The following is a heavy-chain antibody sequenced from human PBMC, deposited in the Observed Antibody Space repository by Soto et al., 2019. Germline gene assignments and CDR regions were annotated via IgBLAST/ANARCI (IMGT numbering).Heavy chain of an antibody. CDR1: GYTFTSYG. D-gene: IGHD2-15*01. CDR3: AREGNDCSGGSCSTGHYYYYYYMDV. J-gene: IGHJ6*03. Sequence: ASVKVSCKASGYTFTSYGISWVRQAPGQGLEWMGWISAYNGNTNYAQKLQGRVTMTTDTSTSTAYMELRSLRSDDTAVYYCAREGNDCSGGSCSTGHYYYYYYMDVWGKGTTVTVSS. V-gene: IGHV1-18*01. CDR2: ISAYNGNT.